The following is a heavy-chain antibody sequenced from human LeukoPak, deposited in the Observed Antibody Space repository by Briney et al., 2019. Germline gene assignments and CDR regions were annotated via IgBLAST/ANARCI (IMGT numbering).Heavy chain of an antibody. V-gene: IGHV1-8*01. D-gene: IGHD1-26*01. CDR1: GYTFTSYD. CDR3: ARELGSHGAFDI. Sequence: ASVKVSCKASGYTFTSYDINWVRQATGQGLEWMGWTNPNSGNTGYAQKFQGRVTLTRNTSISTAYMELSSLRSEDTAVYYCARELGSHGAFDIWGQGTMVTVSS. CDR2: TNPNSGNT. J-gene: IGHJ3*02.